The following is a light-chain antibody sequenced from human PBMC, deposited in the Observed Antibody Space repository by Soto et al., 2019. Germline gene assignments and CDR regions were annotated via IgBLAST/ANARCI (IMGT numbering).Light chain of an antibody. CDR2: DAS. Sequence: EIVLTQSPATLSLSPGERATLSCRASQSVSSYLAWYQQKPGQAPRLLIYDASNRATGIPARFSGSGSGTDFTLAISGLAPEDFAVYYCQQRSNWPLTFGPGTKVDIK. CDR3: QQRSNWPLT. CDR1: QSVSSY. V-gene: IGKV3-11*01. J-gene: IGKJ3*01.